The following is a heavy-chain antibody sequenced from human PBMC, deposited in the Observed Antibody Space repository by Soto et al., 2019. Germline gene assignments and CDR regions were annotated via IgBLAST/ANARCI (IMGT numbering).Heavy chain of an antibody. CDR1: GDSISSSNW. CDR2: IYHSGST. V-gene: IGHV4-4*02. Sequence: SETLALTYAVSGDSISSSNWRSWVRQPPGKGLEWIGEIYHSGSTNYNPSLKSRVTISVDKSKNQFSLKPSSATAADTPVYYCASRGYCTNGVCYYGMDVWGQGTTVTVSS. CDR3: ASRGYCTNGVCYYGMDV. D-gene: IGHD2-8*01. J-gene: IGHJ6*02.